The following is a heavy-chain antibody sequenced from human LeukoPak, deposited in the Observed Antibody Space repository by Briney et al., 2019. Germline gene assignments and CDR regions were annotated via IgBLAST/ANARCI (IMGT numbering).Heavy chain of an antibody. Sequence: GGSLRLSCAASGFTFDDYGMSWVRQAPGKGLEWVSGINWNGGSTGYADSVKGRFTISRDNAKNSLYLQMNSLRAEDTALYYCARVGSSSSYYYMDVWGKGTTVTVSS. J-gene: IGHJ6*03. D-gene: IGHD6-6*01. CDR3: ARVGSSSSYYYMDV. CDR1: GFTFDDYG. V-gene: IGHV3-20*04. CDR2: INWNGGST.